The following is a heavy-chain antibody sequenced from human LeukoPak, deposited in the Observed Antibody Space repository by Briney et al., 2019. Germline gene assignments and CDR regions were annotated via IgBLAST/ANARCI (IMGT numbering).Heavy chain of an antibody. D-gene: IGHD3-16*01. CDR1: GGSISSGGYY. CDR3: ARDFTFRSPTGYFDY. V-gene: IGHV4-31*03. J-gene: IGHJ4*02. CDR2: IYYSGST. Sequence: PSETLSLTCTVSGGSISSGGYYWSWIRQHPGKGLEWIGYIYYSGSTYYNPSLKSRVTISVDTSKNQFSLKLSSVTAADTAVYYCARDFTFRSPTGYFDYWGQGTLVTVSS.